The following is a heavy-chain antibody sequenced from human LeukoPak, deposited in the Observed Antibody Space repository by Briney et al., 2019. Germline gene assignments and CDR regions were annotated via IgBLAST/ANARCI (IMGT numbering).Heavy chain of an antibody. CDR1: GGAIDNYY. Sequence: SETLSLTCTVSGGAIDNYYWSWIRQPPGKGLEWIAYVYYSGTIDYNPSLESRVTISVDTSKNQFSLRLTSVAAADTAVYYCARHGTAAGPFQLWGQGTLVTVSS. CDR2: VYYSGTI. J-gene: IGHJ1*01. CDR3: ARHGTAAGPFQL. V-gene: IGHV4-59*08. D-gene: IGHD2-21*02.